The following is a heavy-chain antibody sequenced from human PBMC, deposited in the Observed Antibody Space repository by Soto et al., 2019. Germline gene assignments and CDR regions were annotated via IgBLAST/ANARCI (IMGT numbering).Heavy chain of an antibody. V-gene: IGHV1-2*02. CDR2: INPNSGGT. J-gene: IGHJ4*02. CDR1: GYTFTGYY. Sequence: ASVKVSCKASGYTFTGYYMHWVRQAPGQGLEWMGWINPNSGGTNYAQKFQGRVTMTRNTSISTAYMELSRLRSDDTAVYYCARGPAIYCSGGSCYPIDYWGQGTLVTVSS. D-gene: IGHD2-15*01. CDR3: ARGPAIYCSGGSCYPIDY.